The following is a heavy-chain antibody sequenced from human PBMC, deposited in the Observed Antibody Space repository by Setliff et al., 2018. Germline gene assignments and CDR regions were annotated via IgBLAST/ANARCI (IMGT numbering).Heavy chain of an antibody. J-gene: IGHJ6*03. CDR2: IWYDGSNK. V-gene: IGHV3-33*06. CDR3: AKESANYYYYMDV. Sequence: GGSLRLSCAASGFAFSSYGMHWVRQAPGKGLEWVAVIWYDGSNKYYADSVKGRFTISRDNSKNTLYLQMNSLRAEDTAVYYCAKESANYYYYMDVWGKGTTVTVSS. CDR1: GFAFSSYG.